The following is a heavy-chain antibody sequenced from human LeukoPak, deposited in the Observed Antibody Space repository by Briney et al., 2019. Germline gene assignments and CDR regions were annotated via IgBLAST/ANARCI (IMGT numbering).Heavy chain of an antibody. Sequence: ASVRVSCKVSGYISTAYYVHWVPQAPGKGLGWLGLIDPEDGETIYEEEFQGRASITANTTTDTDYMELSSLRFDDTAVYYCATGHITGGTGFDYWGQGTLVTVSS. V-gene: IGHV1-69-2*01. J-gene: IGHJ4*02. D-gene: IGHD1-20*01. CDR3: ATGHITGGTGFDY. CDR2: IDPEDGET. CDR1: GYISTAYY.